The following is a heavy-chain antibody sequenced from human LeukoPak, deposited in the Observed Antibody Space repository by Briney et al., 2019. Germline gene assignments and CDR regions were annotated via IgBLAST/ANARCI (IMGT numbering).Heavy chain of an antibody. V-gene: IGHV3-53*01. J-gene: IGHJ3*01. Sequence: GGSLRLSCAASGFTVTINHMSWVRQAPGKGLEWVSVLYSDGRTFYPASVKGRFTISRDSSKTTLYLQMNSLRAEDTALYYCATSSLGWGPDAFDVWGQGTVVTVSS. CDR2: LYSDGRT. D-gene: IGHD6-19*01. CDR3: ATSSLGWGPDAFDV. CDR1: GFTVTINH.